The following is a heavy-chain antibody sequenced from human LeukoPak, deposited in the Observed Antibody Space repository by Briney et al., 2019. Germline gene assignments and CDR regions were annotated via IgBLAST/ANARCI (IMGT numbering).Heavy chain of an antibody. CDR1: GFTFSSYA. Sequence: GGSLRLSCAASGFTFSSYAMSWVRQSPGKGLEWVSAISGSGGNTYSADSVKGRCTISRDNSKKTLFLHMNSLRAEDTAVYYCARGMSAASGYLELEYWGQGTLVTVSS. CDR2: ISGSGGNT. D-gene: IGHD3-22*01. V-gene: IGHV3-23*01. J-gene: IGHJ4*02. CDR3: ARGMSAASGYLELEY.